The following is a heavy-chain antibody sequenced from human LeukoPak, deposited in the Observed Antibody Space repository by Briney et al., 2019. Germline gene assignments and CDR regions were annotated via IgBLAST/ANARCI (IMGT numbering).Heavy chain of an antibody. CDR2: ISSSSSYI. CDR1: GFTFSSYS. V-gene: IGHV3-21*01. J-gene: IGHJ5*02. CDR3: ARGVDTAMVRYWFGP. Sequence: GGSLRLSCAASGFTFSSYSMNWVRQAPGKGLEWVSSISSSSSYIYYADSVKGRFTISRDNAKNSLYLQMNSLRAEDTAVYYCARGVDTAMVRYWFGPWGQGTLVTVSS. D-gene: IGHD5-18*01.